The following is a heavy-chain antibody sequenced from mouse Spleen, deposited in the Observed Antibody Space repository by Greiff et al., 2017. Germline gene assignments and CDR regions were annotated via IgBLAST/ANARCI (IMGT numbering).Heavy chain of an antibody. V-gene: IGHV2-6*01. CDR3: ASGTVVAPFAY. CDR2: IWGGGST. D-gene: IGHD1-1*01. J-gene: IGHJ3*01. CDR1: GFSLTSYG. Sequence: QVQLQQSGPGLVAPSQSLSITCTVSGFSLTSYGVDWVRQSPGKGLEWLGVIWGGGSTNYNSALKSRLSISKDNSKSQVFLKMNSLQTDDTAMYYCASGTVVAPFAYWGQGTLVTVSA.